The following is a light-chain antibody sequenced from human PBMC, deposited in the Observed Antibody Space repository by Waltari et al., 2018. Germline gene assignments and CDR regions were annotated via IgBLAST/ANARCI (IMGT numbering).Light chain of an antibody. J-gene: IGKJ2*01. CDR2: DAS. V-gene: IGKV3-11*01. CDR3: QQRSSWTPHT. Sequence: EIVLTHSPAPLSLSPGETAPLSCRASQSVGTYLAWYQQKPGQAPRLLIYDASNSATGIPDRFRGSGSGTDFTLTISSLEPEDFAVYYCQQRSSWTPHTFGQGARLEIK. CDR1: QSVGTY.